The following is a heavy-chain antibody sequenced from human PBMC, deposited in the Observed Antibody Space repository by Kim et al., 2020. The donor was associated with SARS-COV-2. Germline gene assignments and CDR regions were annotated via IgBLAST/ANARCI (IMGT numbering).Heavy chain of an antibody. CDR1: GFIFSSYS. J-gene: IGHJ4*02. V-gene: IGHV3-21*01. D-gene: IGHD4-17*01. CDR3: ARDYYGDYYFDY. CDR2: ISRSSSYI. Sequence: GGSLRLSCVASGFIFSSYSMNWVRQAPGKGLEWVSSISRSSSYIYYADSVKGRFTISRDNAKNSLYLQMNSLRAEDTAVYYCARDYYGDYYFDYWGQGTLVTVSS.